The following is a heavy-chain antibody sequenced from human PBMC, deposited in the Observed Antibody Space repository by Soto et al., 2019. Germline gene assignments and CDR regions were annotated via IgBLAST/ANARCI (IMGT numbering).Heavy chain of an antibody. V-gene: IGHV3-23*01. CDR1: GFTFSDYA. J-gene: IGHJ6*02. CDR3: AKDHGMDV. Sequence: GGSLRLSCVTSGFTFSDYAMAWVRQSPGKGLEWVSSISGSGGSTYYADSVKGRFTISRDNSKNTVFLQMNSLRAEDTAGYYCAKDHGMDVWGQGATVTVSS. CDR2: ISGSGGST.